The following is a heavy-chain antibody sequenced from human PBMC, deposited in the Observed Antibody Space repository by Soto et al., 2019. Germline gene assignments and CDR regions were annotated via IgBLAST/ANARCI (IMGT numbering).Heavy chain of an antibody. D-gene: IGHD6-13*01. J-gene: IGHJ1*01. V-gene: IGHV3-43*01. CDR1: GFTFDDYT. CDR2: ISWDGGST. Sequence: GSLRLSCAASGFTFDDYTMHWVRQAPGKGLEWVSLISWDGGSTYYADSVKGRFTISRDNSKNSLYLQMNSLRTEDTALYYCAKDTDSSSWPRAEYFQHWGQGTLVTVSS. CDR3: AKDTDSSSWPRAEYFQH.